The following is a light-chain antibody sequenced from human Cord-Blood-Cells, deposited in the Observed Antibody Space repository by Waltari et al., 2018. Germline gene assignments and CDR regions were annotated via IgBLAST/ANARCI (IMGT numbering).Light chain of an antibody. J-gene: IGKJ3*01. V-gene: IGKV1-39*01. CDR3: QQSYSTPFT. CDR2: AAS. Sequence: DIQMTQSPSSLSASVGDRVTITCQASQSISSYLNWYQQKPGKAPKLLIYAASSLQSGVPSKFSGSGSWTDFTLTISSLQPEDFATYYCQQSYSTPFTFGPGTKVYIK. CDR1: QSISSY.